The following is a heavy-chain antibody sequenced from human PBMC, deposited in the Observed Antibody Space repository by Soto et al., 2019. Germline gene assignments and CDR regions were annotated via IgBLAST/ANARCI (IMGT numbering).Heavy chain of an antibody. J-gene: IGHJ6*02. CDR2: IYYSGST. CDR1: GGSISSGDYY. CDR3: ARESSGEYYYYGMDV. Sequence: QVQLQESGPGLVKPSQTLSRTCTVSGGSISSGDYYWSWIRQPPGKGLEWIGYIYYSGSTYYNPSLKSRVTISVDTSKNQCSLKLSSVTAADTAVYYCARESSGEYYYYGMDVWGQGTTVTVSS. V-gene: IGHV4-30-4*01. D-gene: IGHD2-15*01.